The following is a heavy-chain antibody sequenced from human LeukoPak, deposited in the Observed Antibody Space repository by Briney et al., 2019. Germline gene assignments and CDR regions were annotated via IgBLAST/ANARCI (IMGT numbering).Heavy chain of an antibody. V-gene: IGHV4-59*01. Sequence: PSETLSLTCTVSGDSISSYYWSWIRQPPGKGLEWIGYIYYSGSTNYKPSLKSRVTISVDTSKNQFSLKLSSVTAADTAVYYCARDAYGDYENNWFDPWGQGTLVTVSS. CDR3: ARDAYGDYENNWFDP. CDR2: IYYSGST. D-gene: IGHD4-17*01. CDR1: GDSISSYY. J-gene: IGHJ5*02.